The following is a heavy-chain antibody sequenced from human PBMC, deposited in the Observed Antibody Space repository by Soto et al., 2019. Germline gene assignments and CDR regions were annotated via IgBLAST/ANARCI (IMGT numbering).Heavy chain of an antibody. Sequence: ASVKVSCKASGYTFTSYGISWVRQAPGQGLEWMGWISAYNGNTNYAQKLQGRVTMTTDTSTSTAYMELRSLRSDDTAVYYCARDLFLIRFSGSYPHMYWGQGTLVTVSS. CDR1: GYTFTSYG. D-gene: IGHD3-10*01. CDR2: ISAYNGNT. CDR3: ARDLFLIRFSGSYPHMY. J-gene: IGHJ4*02. V-gene: IGHV1-18*01.